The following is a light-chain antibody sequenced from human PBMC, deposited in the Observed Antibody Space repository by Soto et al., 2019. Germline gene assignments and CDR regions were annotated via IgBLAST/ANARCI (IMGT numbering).Light chain of an antibody. V-gene: IGKV3-15*01. J-gene: IGKJ3*01. CDR2: SAS. Sequence: EIVMAQSPVTLSVPPGEGATVSWTASQSVNNNVAWYQQKPGHTPRLLIYSASIGATGTPARFSGSGSGSDFTLTISSLQSEDFAVYYCQQYNKWPLTFGPGTKVDIK. CDR1: QSVNNN. CDR3: QQYNKWPLT.